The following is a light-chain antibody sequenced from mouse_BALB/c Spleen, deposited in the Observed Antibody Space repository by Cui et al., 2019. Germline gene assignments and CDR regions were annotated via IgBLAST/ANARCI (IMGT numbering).Light chain of an antibody. V-gene: IGKV6-23*01. CDR2: WAS. CDR1: QDVGTA. CDR3: QQYSSYRT. Sequence: DIVMTPAHKFMSTSVGDRVSIPCKTSQDVGTAVAWYQQKPGQSPKLLIYWASTRHTGVPDRFTGSGSGTDFTLTISNVQSEDLADYFCQQYSSYRTFGGGTKLEIK. J-gene: IGKJ1*01.